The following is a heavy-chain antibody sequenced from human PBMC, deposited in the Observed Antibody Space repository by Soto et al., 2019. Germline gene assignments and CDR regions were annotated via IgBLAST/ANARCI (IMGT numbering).Heavy chain of an antibody. CDR1: GGSISSGGYS. V-gene: IGHV4-30-2*01. J-gene: IGHJ4*02. CDR3: ARGTYYYDSSGPFFEY. CDR2: IYHSGST. Sequence: SETLSLTCAVSGGSISSGGYSWSWIRQPPGKGLEWIGYIYHSGSTYYNPSLKSRVTISVDRSKNQFSLKLSSVTAADTAVYYCARGTYYYDSSGPFFEYWGQGTLVTVSS. D-gene: IGHD3-22*01.